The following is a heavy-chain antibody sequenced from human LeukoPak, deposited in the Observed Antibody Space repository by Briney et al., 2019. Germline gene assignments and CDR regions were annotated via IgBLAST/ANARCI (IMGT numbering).Heavy chain of an antibody. CDR1: GFTFSDYY. J-gene: IGHJ4*02. D-gene: IGHD5-12*01. Sequence: GGSLGLSCAASGFTFSDYYMSWIRQAPGKGLEWVSYISSSGSTIYYADSVKGRFTISRDNAKNSLYLQMNSLRAEDTAVYYCARDFYAGYDPTNFDYWGQGTLVTVSS. CDR3: ARDFYAGYDPTNFDY. CDR2: ISSSGSTI. V-gene: IGHV3-11*01.